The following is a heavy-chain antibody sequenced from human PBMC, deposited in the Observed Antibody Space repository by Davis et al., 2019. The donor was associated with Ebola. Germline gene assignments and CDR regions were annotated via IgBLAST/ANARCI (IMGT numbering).Heavy chain of an antibody. D-gene: IGHD6-19*01. Sequence: GGSLRLSCAASGFTPSGYDMNCVRQAPGKGLQWVTVIWADVSNKYYADSVKGRFTISRNNTKNTLYLQMNSLRAEDTAVYYCATTPQYSSGQNKPFDYWGQGTLVTVSS. CDR3: ATTPQYSSGQNKPFDY. CDR2: IWADVSNK. CDR1: GFTPSGYD. J-gene: IGHJ4*02. V-gene: IGHV3-33*01.